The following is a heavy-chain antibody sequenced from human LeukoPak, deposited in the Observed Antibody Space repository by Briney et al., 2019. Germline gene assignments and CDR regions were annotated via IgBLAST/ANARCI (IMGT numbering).Heavy chain of an antibody. CDR3: ARSLTMIRGVIGNWFDP. V-gene: IGHV5-51*01. CDR2: IYPGDSDT. D-gene: IGHD3-10*01. Sequence: ESLKISCKGSGYSFTSYWIGWVRQMPGKGLGWMGIIYPGDSDTRYSPSFQGQVTISADKSISTAYLQWSSLKASDTAMYYCARSLTMIRGVIGNWFDPWGQGTLVTVSS. CDR1: GYSFTSYW. J-gene: IGHJ5*02.